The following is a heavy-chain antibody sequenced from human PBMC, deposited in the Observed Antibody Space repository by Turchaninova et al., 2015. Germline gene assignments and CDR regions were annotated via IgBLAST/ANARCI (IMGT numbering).Heavy chain of an antibody. CDR2: INPRGGST. CDR1: GYTFTSYY. CDR3: ARDGGFDFLEWLFDY. V-gene: IGHV1-46*01. Sequence: QVQLVQSGAEVKKPGASVKVSCKASGYTFTSYYMHWVRQAPGQGLEWMGIINPRGGSTSYAQKVQGRVTRTRDTSTSTVYMGLSSLRSDDTAVYYCARDGGFDFLEWLFDYWGQGTLVTVSS. J-gene: IGHJ4*02. D-gene: IGHD3-3*01.